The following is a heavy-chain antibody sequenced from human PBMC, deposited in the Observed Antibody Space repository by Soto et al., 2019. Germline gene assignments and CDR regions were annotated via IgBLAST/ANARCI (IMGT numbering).Heavy chain of an antibody. D-gene: IGHD3-10*01. V-gene: IGHV3-48*02. CDR3: ARDPDGIIDFDY. CDR2: ITSDSSTR. J-gene: IGHJ4*02. CDR1: GFTFISFG. Sequence: GGSLRLSCAVSGFTFISFGMNWVRQAPGKGLEWISYITSDSSTRHYADFVKGRFTISRDNAKNSLYLQMNSLRDEDTAVYFCARDPDGIIDFDYWGQGTQVTVSS.